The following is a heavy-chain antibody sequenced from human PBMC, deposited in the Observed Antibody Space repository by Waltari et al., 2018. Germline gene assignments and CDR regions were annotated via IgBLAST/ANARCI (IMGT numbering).Heavy chain of an antibody. J-gene: IGHJ3*02. CDR1: GDSISNNYYY. CDR3: ARNQGGWFDAFDI. CDR2: IHYIGDT. D-gene: IGHD3-10*01. V-gene: IGHV4-39*07. Sequence: QLQLQESGPGLVEPSETLSLTCTSSGDSISNNYYYWGWIRQPRGTGLQWVGSIHYIGDTYYSSSLKSRVIISVDTSNNQFSLRMTSVTAAETAIYFWARNQGGWFDAFDIWGQGTAVTVSS.